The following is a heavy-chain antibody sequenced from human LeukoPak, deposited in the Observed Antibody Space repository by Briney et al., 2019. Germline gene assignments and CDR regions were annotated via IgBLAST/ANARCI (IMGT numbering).Heavy chain of an antibody. CDR1: GYTFIGYY. CDR2: INPKHGDT. V-gene: IGHV1-2*02. J-gene: IGHJ4*02. CDR3: ARFKVDGRVVDY. Sequence: ASVKVSCKASGYTFIGYYMHWVRQAPGQGLEWMGWINPKHGDTNYAQKFQDRVSMTRDTSISTAYMHLSRLRSADTAVYYCARFKVDGRVVDYWGQGTLVTVSS. D-gene: IGHD2-15*01.